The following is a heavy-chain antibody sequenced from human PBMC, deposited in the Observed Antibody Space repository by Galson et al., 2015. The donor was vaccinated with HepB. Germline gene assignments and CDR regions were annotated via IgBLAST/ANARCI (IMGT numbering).Heavy chain of an antibody. CDR1: GFTFSDYY. CDR2: ISSSSSYT. D-gene: IGHD3-10*01. J-gene: IGHJ4*02. V-gene: IGHV3-11*06. Sequence: SLRLSCAASGFTFSDYYMSWIRQAPGKGLEWVSYISSSSSYTNYADSVKGRFTISRDNAKNSLYLQMNSLRAEDTAVYYCARCRGSGSYYNPVDYWGQGTLVTVSS. CDR3: ARCRGSGSYYNPVDY.